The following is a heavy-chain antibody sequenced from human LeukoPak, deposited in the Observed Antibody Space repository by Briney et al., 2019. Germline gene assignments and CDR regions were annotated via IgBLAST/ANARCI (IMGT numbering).Heavy chain of an antibody. Sequence: ASVKVSYKASGYTFTNYAMHWVRQAPRQRLEWMGWINAVNGNTKYSQEFQGRVTTSRDTSASTAYMELRSLRSEDVAVYYCARAVPRGYAFDIWGQGTMVTVSS. CDR1: GYTFTNYA. J-gene: IGHJ3*02. V-gene: IGHV1-3*03. CDR2: INAVNGNT. CDR3: ARAVPRGYAFDI. D-gene: IGHD3-10*01.